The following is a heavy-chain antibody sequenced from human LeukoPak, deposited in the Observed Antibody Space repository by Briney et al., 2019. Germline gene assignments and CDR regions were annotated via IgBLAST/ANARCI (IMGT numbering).Heavy chain of an antibody. CDR3: AGVSESGWYYFDY. CDR1: GFTFSNFA. CDR2: ISFDGSNK. J-gene: IGHJ4*02. D-gene: IGHD6-19*01. Sequence: GGSLSLSCAASGFTFSNFAMHWVRQAPGKGLQWVAVISFDGSNKYYADSVKGRFSIARDNSKDTLHLQMSSLRDEDTAVYFCAGVSESGWYYFDYWGQGNRVTVSS. V-gene: IGHV3-30*03.